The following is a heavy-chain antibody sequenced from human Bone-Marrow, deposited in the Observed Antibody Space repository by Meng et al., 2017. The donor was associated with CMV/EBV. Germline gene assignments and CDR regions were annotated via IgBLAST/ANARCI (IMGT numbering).Heavy chain of an antibody. CDR2: IYWNDDK. V-gene: IGHV2-5*01. Sequence: SGPTLVKPTQTLTLTCTFSGFSLSTSGVGVGWIRQPPGKALEWLALIYWNDDKRYSPSLKSRLTITKDTPKNQVVLTMTNMDPVDTATYYCAHTSPIQPTELYDYWGQGTLVTFSS. J-gene: IGHJ4*02. CDR1: GFSLSTSGVG. D-gene: IGHD5-18*01. CDR3: AHTSPIQPTELYDY.